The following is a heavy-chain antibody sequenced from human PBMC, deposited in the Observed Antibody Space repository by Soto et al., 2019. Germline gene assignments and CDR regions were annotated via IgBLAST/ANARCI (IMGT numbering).Heavy chain of an antibody. J-gene: IGHJ4*02. CDR2: IYWDDDE. V-gene: IGHV2-5*02. D-gene: IGHD2-2*01. Sequence: QITLKESGPTLVKPTQPLTLTCTFSGFSLSTTAEGVDWIRQPPGKALEWLALIYWDDDERYSPSLKSRLTITKDTSKNQVVLTMTNVDPVDTATYYCAHGSCSSADCYPNPYLDYWGQGILVTVSS. CDR3: AHGSCSSADCYPNPYLDY. CDR1: GFSLSTTAEG.